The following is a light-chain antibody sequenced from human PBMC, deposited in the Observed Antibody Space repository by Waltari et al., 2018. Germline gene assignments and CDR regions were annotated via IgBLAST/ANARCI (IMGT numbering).Light chain of an antibody. CDR2: ETN. Sequence: QSVLTQPPSVSAAAGQKVTISCSGRPSTVGGNDVFWYRQVPGTAPKPLIYETNRRPTGTPDRFPASKSGTSATLGITGRQPGDEAEYYCGTWDSSLGVWLFGGGTRLTVL. CDR3: GTWDSSLGVWL. V-gene: IGLV1-51*02. J-gene: IGLJ3*02. CDR1: PSTVGGND.